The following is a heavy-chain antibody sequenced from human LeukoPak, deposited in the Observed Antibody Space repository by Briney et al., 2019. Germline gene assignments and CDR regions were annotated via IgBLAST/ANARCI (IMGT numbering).Heavy chain of an antibody. CDR2: INSDGSST. D-gene: IGHD4-17*01. J-gene: IGHJ4*02. Sequence: GGSLRLSCAASGFTFDDYGMSWVRQAPGKGLVWVSRINSDGSSTSYADSVKGRFTISRDNAKNTLYLQMNSLRAEDTAVYYCARDGMTTVTPDYWGQGTLVTVSS. V-gene: IGHV3-74*01. CDR3: ARDGMTTVTPDY. CDR1: GFTFDDYG.